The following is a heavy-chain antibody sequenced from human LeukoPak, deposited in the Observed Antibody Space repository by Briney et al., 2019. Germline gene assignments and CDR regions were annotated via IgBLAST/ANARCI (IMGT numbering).Heavy chain of an antibody. D-gene: IGHD6-6*01. CDR3: ARVEYRSSYYFDY. V-gene: IGHV1-18*04. J-gene: IGHJ4*02. CDR2: ISAYNGNT. CDR1: GYTFTGYY. Sequence: ASVKVSCKASGYTFTGYYMHWVRQAPGQGLEWMGWISAYNGNTNYAQKLQGRVTMTTDTSTSTAYMELRSLRSDDTAVYYCARVEYRSSYYFDYWGQGTLVTVSS.